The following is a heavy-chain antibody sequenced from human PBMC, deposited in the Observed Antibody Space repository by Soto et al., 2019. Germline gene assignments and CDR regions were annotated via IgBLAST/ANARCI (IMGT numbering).Heavy chain of an antibody. J-gene: IGHJ6*02. CDR1: GFTFSSYS. CDR2: ISSSSSYI. V-gene: IGHV3-21*01. CDR3: ARDDGGAAGYYGMDV. D-gene: IGHD2-21*01. Sequence: GGSLRLSCAASGFTFSSYSMNWVRQAPGKGLEWVSSISSSSSYIYYADSVKGRFTISRDNAKNSLYLQMNSLRAEDTAVCYCARDDGGAAGYYGMDVWGQGTTVTVSS.